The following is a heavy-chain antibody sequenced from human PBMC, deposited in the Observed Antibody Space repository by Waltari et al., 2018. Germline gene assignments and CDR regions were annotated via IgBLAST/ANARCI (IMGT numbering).Heavy chain of an antibody. V-gene: IGHV3-66*01. CDR1: GFSVSDNF. D-gene: IGHD2-15*01. J-gene: IGHJ4*02. CDR2: IYRDGYT. CDR3: ARGGGYRVFDS. Sequence: EVMLVEAGGDLVQRGGSLRLSCAVSGFSVSDNFLAWVRQAPGKGLEWVSVIYRDGYTYYQESAKGRFTISRDGFKNTLYLQMDSLRPEDTALYYCARGGGYRVFDSWGQGTLVTVSA.